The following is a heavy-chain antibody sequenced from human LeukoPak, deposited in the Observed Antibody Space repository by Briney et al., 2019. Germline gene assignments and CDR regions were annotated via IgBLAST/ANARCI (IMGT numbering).Heavy chain of an antibody. CDR2: INPSGGST. D-gene: IGHD6-19*01. V-gene: IGHV1-46*01. Sequence: GESLKISCKGSGYTFTSYYMHWVRQAPGQGLEWMGIINPSGGSTSYAQKFQGRVTMTRDTSTSTVYMELSSLRSEDTAVYYCARDHGIAVAGTNYYYGMDVWGQGTTVTVSS. CDR1: GYTFTSYY. CDR3: ARDHGIAVAGTNYYYGMDV. J-gene: IGHJ6*02.